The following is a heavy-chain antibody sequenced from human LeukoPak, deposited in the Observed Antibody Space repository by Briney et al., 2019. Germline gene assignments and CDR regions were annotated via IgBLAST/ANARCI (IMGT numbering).Heavy chain of an antibody. CDR2: IYNSGGT. J-gene: IGHJ5*02. Sequence: PSETLSLTCTVSGSSITGYYWTWIRQPPGKGLEWIGYIYNSGGTNYNPSLKTRVTMSVDTSKNQFSLKLSAVTAADTAVYYCAREDHFRNWFDPWGQGTLVTVSS. D-gene: IGHD1-14*01. CDR3: AREDHFRNWFDP. V-gene: IGHV4-59*01. CDR1: GSSITGYY.